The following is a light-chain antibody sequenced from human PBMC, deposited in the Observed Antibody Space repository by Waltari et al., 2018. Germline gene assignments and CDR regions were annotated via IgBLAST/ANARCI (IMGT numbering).Light chain of an antibody. CDR1: SSNIGGNT. CDR3: VVWDDSLNAYV. V-gene: IGLV1-44*01. CDR2: SSH. Sequence: QSAVNQPPSASGTPGQRVTISCSGSSSNIGGNTVSWFQKLPRTAPKVLISSSHQRHSGVPDLFSGCESGTSASLAISGLQSEDEAEYFCVVWDDSLNAYVFGTGTKLTVL. J-gene: IGLJ1*01.